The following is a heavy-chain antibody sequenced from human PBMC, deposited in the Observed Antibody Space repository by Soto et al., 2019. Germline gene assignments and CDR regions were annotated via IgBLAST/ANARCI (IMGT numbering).Heavy chain of an antibody. Sequence: GGSLRLSCAASGFAFSSYAMSWVRQAPGKGLEWVSAISGSGGSTYYADSVKDRFTISRDNSKNTLYLQMNSLRAEDTAVYYCAKDLNIIVVVPAAFDYWGQGTLVTVSS. CDR3: AKDLNIIVVVPAAFDY. D-gene: IGHD2-2*01. CDR1: GFAFSSYA. CDR2: ISGSGGST. J-gene: IGHJ4*02. V-gene: IGHV3-23*01.